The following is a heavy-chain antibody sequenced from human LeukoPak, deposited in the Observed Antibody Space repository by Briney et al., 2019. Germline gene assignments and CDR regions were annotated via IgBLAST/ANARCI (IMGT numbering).Heavy chain of an antibody. CDR3: AREVGAFGGDPDAFDI. V-gene: IGHV3-7*01. CDR1: GFTVSSNY. CDR2: IKQDGSEK. J-gene: IGHJ3*02. D-gene: IGHD3-16*01. Sequence: PGGSLRLSCAASGFTVSSNYMSWVRQAPGKGLEWVANIKQDGSEKYYVDSAKGRYTISRDNAKNSLYLQMNSLRAEDTAVYYCAREVGAFGGDPDAFDIWGQGTMVTVSS.